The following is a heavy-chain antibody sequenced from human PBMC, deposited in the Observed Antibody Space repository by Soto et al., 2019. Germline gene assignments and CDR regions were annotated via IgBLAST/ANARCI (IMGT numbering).Heavy chain of an antibody. CDR2: IIPIFGTA. Sequence: QVQLVQSGAEVKKPGSSVKVSCKASGGTFSSYAISWVRQAPGQGLEWMGGIIPIFGTANYAQKFQGRVTIPADESTSTAYMELSSLRSEDTAVYYCARDPRYCGGDCYGTDAFDIWGQGTMVTVSS. CDR3: ARDPRYCGGDCYGTDAFDI. D-gene: IGHD2-21*02. CDR1: GGTFSSYA. V-gene: IGHV1-69*12. J-gene: IGHJ3*02.